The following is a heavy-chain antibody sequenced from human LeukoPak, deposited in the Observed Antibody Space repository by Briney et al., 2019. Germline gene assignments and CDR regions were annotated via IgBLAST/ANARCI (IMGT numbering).Heavy chain of an antibody. Sequence: PGGSLRLSCAASGFTVSRNYMTWVRQAPGKGLEWVSFLYSGGITYYADSVKGRFIIFRDNSKNTIYLQMNGLRAEDTAVYYCARDTRIAAAGSSWGQGTLVTVSS. J-gene: IGHJ5*02. CDR3: ARDTRIAAAGSS. D-gene: IGHD6-13*01. CDR2: LYSGGIT. V-gene: IGHV3-66*01. CDR1: GFTVSRNY.